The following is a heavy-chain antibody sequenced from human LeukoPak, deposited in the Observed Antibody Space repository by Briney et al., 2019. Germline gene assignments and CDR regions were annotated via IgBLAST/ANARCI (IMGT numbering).Heavy chain of an antibody. J-gene: IGHJ6*02. CDR1: GFTFSVAW. CDR2: IKSKFDGETT. V-gene: IGHV3-15*01. Sequence: GGSLRLSCATSGFTFSVAWMTRVRQGPGKGLEWVGRIKSKFDGETTNYAAPVRGRFTISRDESKNTVYLQINSLKTEDTAVYYCTTVLVRSNYYYYGMDVWGQGTTVTVSS. CDR3: TTVLVRSNYYYYGMDV. D-gene: IGHD2/OR15-2a*01.